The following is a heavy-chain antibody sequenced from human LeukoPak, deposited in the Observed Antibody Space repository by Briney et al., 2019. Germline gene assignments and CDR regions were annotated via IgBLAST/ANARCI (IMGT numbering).Heavy chain of an antibody. Sequence: PGGSLKLSCAASGFTFSVSAMYWVRQASGKGLEWVGRIRNKANNYATAYAASLKGRFTISRDDSKNTLYLQVNSLRAADTAVYYCARAYGSGNDAFDIWGQGTMVTVSS. CDR1: GFTFSVSA. J-gene: IGHJ3*02. CDR3: ARAYGSGNDAFDI. CDR2: IRNKANNYAT. V-gene: IGHV3-73*01. D-gene: IGHD3-10*01.